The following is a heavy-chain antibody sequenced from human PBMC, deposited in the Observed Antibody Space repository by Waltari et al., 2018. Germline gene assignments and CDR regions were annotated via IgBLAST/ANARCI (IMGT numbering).Heavy chain of an antibody. Sequence: QVQLVQSGAEVKKPGSSVKVSCKASGGTFSSYAISWVRQAPGQGLEWMGGIIPIFGTANYAQKCQGRVTITADESTSTAYMELSSLRSEDTAVYYCARKTLRPYSSSPYYKAFDIWGQGTMVTVSS. J-gene: IGHJ3*02. D-gene: IGHD6-6*01. CDR2: IIPIFGTA. CDR1: GGTFSSYA. CDR3: ARKTLRPYSSSPYYKAFDI. V-gene: IGHV1-69*13.